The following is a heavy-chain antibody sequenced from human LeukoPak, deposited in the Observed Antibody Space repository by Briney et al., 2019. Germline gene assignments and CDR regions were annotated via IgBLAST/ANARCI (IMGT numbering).Heavy chain of an antibody. CDR3: ARGYDSSGYTA. Sequence: ASVTVSCKTSGYTFTFYYMHWVRQAPGQGLEWMGWINPNSDDTNYAQKLQGRVTMTRDTSNNTAYMELSRLTSDDTAAYYCARGYDSSGYTAWGQGTLVTVSS. CDR2: INPNSDDT. J-gene: IGHJ5*02. V-gene: IGHV1-2*02. D-gene: IGHD3-22*01. CDR1: GYTFTFYY.